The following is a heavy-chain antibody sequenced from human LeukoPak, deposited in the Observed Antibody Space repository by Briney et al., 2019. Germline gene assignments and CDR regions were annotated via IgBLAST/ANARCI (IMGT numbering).Heavy chain of an antibody. J-gene: IGHJ4*02. CDR1: GFTFSSYA. CDR3: AKAAAGYSDY. D-gene: IGHD6-13*01. CDR2: LSGSGGST. Sequence: GGSLRLSCAASGFTFSSYAMTWVRQAPGKGLEWVSALSGSGGSTYYADSVKGRFTISRDNSQNTLYLQMNSLRAEDTAVYYCAKAAAGYSDYWGQGTLVTVSS. V-gene: IGHV3-23*01.